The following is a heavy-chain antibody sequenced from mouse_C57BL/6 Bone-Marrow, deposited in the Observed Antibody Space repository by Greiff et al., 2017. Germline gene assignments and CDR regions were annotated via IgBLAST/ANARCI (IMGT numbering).Heavy chain of an antibody. J-gene: IGHJ1*03. V-gene: IGHV1-64*01. D-gene: IGHD1-1*01. CDR1: GYTFTSYW. CDR3: ARSRDYYFGCYGV. CDR2: IHPNSGST. Sequence: VQLQQPGAELVKPGASVKLSCKASGYTFTSYWMHWVKQRPGQGLEWIGMIHPNSGSTNYNEKFKSKATLTVDKSSSTAYMQLSSLTSEDSAVYYCARSRDYYFGCYGVWGTGTTVTVSS.